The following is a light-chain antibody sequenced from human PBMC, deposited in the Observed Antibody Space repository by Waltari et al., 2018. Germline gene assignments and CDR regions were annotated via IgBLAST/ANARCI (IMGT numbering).Light chain of an antibody. CDR3: QQRRNWPLT. CDR1: QSATNY. Sequence: DIVLTQSPAILSLSPGERASLSCRASQSATNYFAWYQQKPGKAPRLLIYDTSNRATGIPARFSGSGFGTDFTRTISSLEPEDFAVYYCQQRRNWPLTFGGGTKVEIK. CDR2: DTS. J-gene: IGKJ4*01. V-gene: IGKV3-11*01.